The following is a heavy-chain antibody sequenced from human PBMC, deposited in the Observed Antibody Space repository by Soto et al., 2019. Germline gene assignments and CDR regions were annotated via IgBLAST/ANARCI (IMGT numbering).Heavy chain of an antibody. J-gene: IGHJ5*02. CDR3: ARVGTDWNSVSCSRGRWFDT. CDR1: GYSITSGYY. Sequence: SETLSLTCAVSGYSITSGYYWGWIRQPPGKGLEWMGTIHHTGGTYYNPSLKSRVSMSIDTSKDQFSLRLSSVTAADTAVHYFARVGTDWNSVSCSRGRWFDTCGQGTLVTVSP. CDR2: IHHTGGT. V-gene: IGHV4-38-2*01. D-gene: IGHD2-21*02.